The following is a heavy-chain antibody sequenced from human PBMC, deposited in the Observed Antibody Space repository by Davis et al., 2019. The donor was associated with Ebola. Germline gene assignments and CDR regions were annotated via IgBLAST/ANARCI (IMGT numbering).Heavy chain of an antibody. CDR3: AKDVNYYDSSGYFDH. Sequence: GESLKISCAASGFTFSSYAMNWVRQAPGKGLEWVSAISGGDGGTFYADSVKGRFTISRDNSKNTLYLRMNSLRAEDTAVYYCAKDVNYYDSSGYFDHWGQGTLVTVSS. CDR2: ISGGDGGT. J-gene: IGHJ4*02. D-gene: IGHD3-22*01. CDR1: GFTFSSYA. V-gene: IGHV3-23*01.